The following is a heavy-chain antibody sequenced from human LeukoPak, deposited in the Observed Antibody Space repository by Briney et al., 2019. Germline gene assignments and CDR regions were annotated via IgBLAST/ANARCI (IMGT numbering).Heavy chain of an antibody. CDR3: ARDPRSRSYDILTGYSH. V-gene: IGHV3-66*01. CDR2: IYSGGST. CDR1: GFTVSSNY. Sequence: GVSLRLSCAASGFTVSSNYMSWVRQAPGKGLEWVSVIYSGGSTYYADSVKGRFTISRDNSKNPLYLQMSSLRAEDTAVYYCARDPRSRSYDILTGYSHWSQGTLVTVSS. J-gene: IGHJ4*02. D-gene: IGHD3-9*01.